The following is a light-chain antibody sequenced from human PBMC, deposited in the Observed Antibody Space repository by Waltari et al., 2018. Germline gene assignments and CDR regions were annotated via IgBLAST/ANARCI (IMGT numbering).Light chain of an antibody. CDR3: QQYGSSRGT. J-gene: IGKJ1*01. CDR1: QSVSSRY. V-gene: IGKV3-20*01. Sequence: EIVLTQSPGTLSLSPGEGATLSCRASQSVSSRYLVWYQQKSGQAPRLLIYGASTRATGIPDRCSGSGSGTDFTLTISRLEPEDFAVYYCQQYGSSRGTFGQGTKVEIK. CDR2: GAS.